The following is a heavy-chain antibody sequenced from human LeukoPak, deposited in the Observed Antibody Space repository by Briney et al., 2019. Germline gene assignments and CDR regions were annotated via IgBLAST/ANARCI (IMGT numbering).Heavy chain of an antibody. CDR1: GDSVSSNSAT. J-gene: IGHJ4*02. CDR3: AGSHSSTWYPDC. V-gene: IGHV6-1*01. D-gene: IGHD6-13*01. CDR2: TYYRSKWYN. Sequence: SQTLSLTCAISGDSVSSNSATWNWIRKSPSRCLEWLGRTYYRSKWYNEYAASVKSRTTINPDTSRNQFSLHLNSVTPEDTAVYFCAGSHSSTWYPDCWGQGTLVTVSS.